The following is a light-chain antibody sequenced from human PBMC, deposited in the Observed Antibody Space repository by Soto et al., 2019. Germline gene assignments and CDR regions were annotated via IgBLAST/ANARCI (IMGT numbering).Light chain of an antibody. V-gene: IGKV1-5*03. CDR3: QQYNSYLFT. J-gene: IGKJ3*01. Sequence: DIQMTQSPSTLSASVGDRVTITCRASQSISSWLAWYQQKPGKAPKLLIYKASSLESGVPSRFSGSGSGTEFTLTISSLQPDDFATYYCQQYNSYLFTFGHGTKVDIK. CDR1: QSISSW. CDR2: KAS.